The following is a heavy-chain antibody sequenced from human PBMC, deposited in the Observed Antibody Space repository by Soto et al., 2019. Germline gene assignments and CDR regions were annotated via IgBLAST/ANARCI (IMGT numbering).Heavy chain of an antibody. CDR1: GGSFSGYY. J-gene: IGHJ4*02. Sequence: QVQLQQWGAGLLKPSETLSLTCAVYGGSFSGYYWNWIRQPPGKGLEWIGEINHSGSTNYNPSLKRRGTITVDTSKNQFSLKLSSVTAADTAVYYCARGWGRIFDYWGQGTLVTVSS. CDR2: INHSGST. D-gene: IGHD7-27*01. V-gene: IGHV4-34*01. CDR3: ARGWGRIFDY.